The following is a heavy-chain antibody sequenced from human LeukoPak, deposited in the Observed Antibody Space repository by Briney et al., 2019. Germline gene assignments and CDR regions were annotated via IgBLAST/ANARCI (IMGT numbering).Heavy chain of an antibody. V-gene: IGHV3-33*01. CDR2: IWYDGSNK. CDR3: ARDQKEGITFYYGMDV. Sequence: GGSLRLSCAASGFTFSSYGMHWVRQAPGKGLEWVAVIWYDGSNKYYADSVKGRFTISRDNSRNTLYLQMNSLRAEDTAVYYCARDQKEGITFYYGMDVWGQGTTVTVSS. J-gene: IGHJ6*02. D-gene: IGHD3-10*01. CDR1: GFTFSSYG.